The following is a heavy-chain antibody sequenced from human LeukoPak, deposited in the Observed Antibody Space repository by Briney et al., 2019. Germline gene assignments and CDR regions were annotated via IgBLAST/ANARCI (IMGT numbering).Heavy chain of an antibody. V-gene: IGHV4-39*07. Sequence: WVRQAPGKGLEWIGSIYYSGSTYYYPSLKSRVTISVDTSKNQFSLKLSSVTAADTAVYYCAREYSSSWYFDYWGQGTLVTVSS. CDR3: AREYSSSWYFDY. D-gene: IGHD6-13*01. CDR2: IYYSGST. J-gene: IGHJ4*02.